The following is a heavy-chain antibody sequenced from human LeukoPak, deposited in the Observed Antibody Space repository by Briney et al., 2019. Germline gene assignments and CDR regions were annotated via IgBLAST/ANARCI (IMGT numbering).Heavy chain of an antibody. V-gene: IGHV3-7*05. CDR1: GLTLSNYW. CDR3: AKSQDGGRLFHFDY. J-gene: IGHJ4*02. D-gene: IGHD1-26*01. CDR2: INQDGSEK. Sequence: GGSLRLSCAASGLTLSNYWMTWVRQAPGKGLEWVANINQDGSEKNYVDSVKGRFTISRDNAKNSLYLEMNSLRAEDTAVYFCAKSQDGGRLFHFDYWGQGTLVTVSS.